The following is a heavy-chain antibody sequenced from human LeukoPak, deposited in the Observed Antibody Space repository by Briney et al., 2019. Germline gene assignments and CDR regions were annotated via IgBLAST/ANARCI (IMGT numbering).Heavy chain of an antibody. CDR1: GFTFSSSA. CDR2: ISGSGGTT. D-gene: IGHD1-26*01. Sequence: PGGSLRLSCAASGFTFSSSAMSWVRQAPGKGLEWVAVISGSGGTTYYADSVKGRFTISRDNSKNTLYLQINSLRDEDTAVHYCAKGLSGSYYLDYWGQGTLVTVSS. J-gene: IGHJ4*02. V-gene: IGHV3-23*01. CDR3: AKGLSGSYYLDY.